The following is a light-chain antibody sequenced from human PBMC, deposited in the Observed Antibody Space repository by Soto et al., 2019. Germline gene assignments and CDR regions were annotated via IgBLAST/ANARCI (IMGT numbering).Light chain of an antibody. CDR1: QGISSN. Sequence: DIQLTQSPSFLSASVGDRVTITCRASQGISSNLALYQQKPGKAPKLLIYAASTLPSGVPSRFSGSGSGTEFTLTISSLQPEDFATYYCQQFNSYPITFGQGTRLEIK. CDR3: QQFNSYPIT. CDR2: AAS. J-gene: IGKJ5*01. V-gene: IGKV1-9*01.